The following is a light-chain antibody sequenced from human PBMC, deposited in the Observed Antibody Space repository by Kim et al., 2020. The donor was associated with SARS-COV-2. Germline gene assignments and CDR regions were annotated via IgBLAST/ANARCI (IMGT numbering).Light chain of an antibody. CDR1: QSVSGW. CDR2: KTS. V-gene: IGKV1-39*01. J-gene: IGKJ1*01. CDR3: QQSYSFPRT. Sequence: ASVGDRVTITCRASQSVSGWLNWYQQKPGRAPHLLVYKTSTLQTGVPPRFSGSGSGTDFTLTISSLQPEDFAAYYCQQSYSFPRTFGQGTKVDIK.